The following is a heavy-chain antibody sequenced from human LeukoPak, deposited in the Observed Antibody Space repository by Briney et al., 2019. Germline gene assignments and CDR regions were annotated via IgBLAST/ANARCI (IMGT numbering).Heavy chain of an antibody. J-gene: IGHJ4*02. V-gene: IGHV1-69*13. CDR1: GGTFISYA. Sequence: ASVKVSCKASGGTFISYAISWVRQAPGQGLEWMGGIIPIFGTANYAQKFQGRVTITADESTSTAYMELSSLRSEDTAVYYCASGLNRDGYNYYYFDYWGQGTLVTVSS. CDR2: IIPIFGTA. D-gene: IGHD5-24*01. CDR3: ASGLNRDGYNYYYFDY.